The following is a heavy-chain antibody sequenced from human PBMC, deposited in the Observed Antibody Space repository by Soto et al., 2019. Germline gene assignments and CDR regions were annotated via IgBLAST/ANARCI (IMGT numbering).Heavy chain of an antibody. J-gene: IGHJ4*02. CDR1: GGSISSGGYH. Sequence: PSETLSLTCTVSGGSISSGGYHWSWIRQHPGKGLEWIGYIYYSGSTYYNPSLKSRVTISVDTSKNQFSLKLSSVTAADTAVYYWARDRSYSGWHFDYWGKGTLVTSPQ. V-gene: IGHV4-31*03. D-gene: IGHD6-19*01. CDR3: ARDRSYSGWHFDY. CDR2: IYYSGST.